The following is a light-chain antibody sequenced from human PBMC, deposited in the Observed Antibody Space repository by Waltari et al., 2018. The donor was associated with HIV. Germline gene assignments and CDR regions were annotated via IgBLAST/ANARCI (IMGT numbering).Light chain of an antibody. CDR3: QQYYSVPPT. CDR2: WAS. CDR1: RNVLYDSNNKNY. Sequence: DIVMTQSPDSLAVSLGERATINCKSARNVLYDSNNKNYLAWYQQKPGQPPKLLIYWASTRESGVPDRFSGSGSGTDFTLTISSLQAEDVAVYYCQQYYSVPPTFGGGTKVEI. V-gene: IGKV4-1*01. J-gene: IGKJ4*01.